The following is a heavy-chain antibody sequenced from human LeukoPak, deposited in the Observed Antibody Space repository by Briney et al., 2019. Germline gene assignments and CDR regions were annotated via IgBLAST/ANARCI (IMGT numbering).Heavy chain of an antibody. V-gene: IGHV1-46*01. CDR3: ARGVRLLWFGELLGHWFDP. CDR1: GYTFTSYY. D-gene: IGHD3-10*01. J-gene: IGHJ5*02. Sequence: ASVKVSCKASGYTFTSYYMHWVRQAPGQGLEWMGIINPSGGSTSYAQKFQGRVTMTRDTSTSTVYMELSSLRSEDTAVYYCARGVRLLWFGELLGHWFDPWGQGTLVTVSS. CDR2: INPSGGST.